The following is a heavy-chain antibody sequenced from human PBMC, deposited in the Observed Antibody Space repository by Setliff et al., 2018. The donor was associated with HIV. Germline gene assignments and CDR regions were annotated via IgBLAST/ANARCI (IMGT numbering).Heavy chain of an antibody. D-gene: IGHD2-8*01. J-gene: IGHJ4*02. CDR3: ARVGGTYSDDTDGFFSFYFEI. Sequence: ASVKVSCKASGYTFTGYYLHWLRQAPGQGLEWMGYIIPDSGDTKYSQKFQGRVTMTRDTSITTAYMELSRLRSDDTAVYYCARVGGTYSDDTDGFFSFYFEIWGRGTLVTVSS. V-gene: IGHV1-2*02. CDR1: GYTFTGYY. CDR2: IIPDSGDT.